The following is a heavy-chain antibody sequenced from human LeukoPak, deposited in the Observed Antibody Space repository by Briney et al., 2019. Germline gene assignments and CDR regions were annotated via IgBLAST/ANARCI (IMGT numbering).Heavy chain of an antibody. Sequence: GASVKVSCKASGYTFTSYYMHWVRQAPGQGLEWMGIINPSGGSTSYAQKFQGRVTMTRDTSTSTVYMELSSLRSEDTAVYYCARGGVYGGNFKVGAFDTWGQGTMVTVSS. CDR1: GYTFTSYY. J-gene: IGHJ3*02. CDR2: INPSGGST. V-gene: IGHV1-46*01. CDR3: ARGGVYGGNFKVGAFDT. D-gene: IGHD4-23*01.